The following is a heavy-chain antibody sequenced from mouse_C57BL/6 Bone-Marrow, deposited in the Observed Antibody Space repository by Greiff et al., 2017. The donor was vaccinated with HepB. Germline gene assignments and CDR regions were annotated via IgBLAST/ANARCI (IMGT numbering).Heavy chain of an antibody. V-gene: IGHV5-12*01. D-gene: IGHD1-1*01. CDR3: ASHGGITTVVVDWYFDV. CDR2: ISNGGGST. J-gene: IGHJ1*03. CDR1: GFTFSDYY. Sequence: EVKLMESGGGLVQPGGSLKLSCAASGFTFSDYYMYWVRQTPEKRLEWVAYISNGGGSTYYPDTVKGRFTISRDNAKNTLYLQMSRLKSEDTAMYYCASHGGITTVVVDWYFDVWGTGTTVTVSS.